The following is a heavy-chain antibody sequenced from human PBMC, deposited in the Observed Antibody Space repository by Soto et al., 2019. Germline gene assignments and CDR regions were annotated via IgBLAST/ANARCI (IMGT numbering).Heavy chain of an antibody. J-gene: IGHJ6*02. CDR2: MNPNSGNT. Sequence: QVQLVQSGAEVKKPGASVKVSCKASGYTFTSYDINWVRQATGQGLEWMGWMNPNSGNTGYAQKFQGRVTMTRNTSISTAYTELSSRRSEDTAVYYCARGLGSSWYMYYYYGMDVWGQGTTVTVSS. CDR3: ARGLGSSWYMYYYYGMDV. CDR1: GYTFTSYD. D-gene: IGHD6-13*01. V-gene: IGHV1-8*01.